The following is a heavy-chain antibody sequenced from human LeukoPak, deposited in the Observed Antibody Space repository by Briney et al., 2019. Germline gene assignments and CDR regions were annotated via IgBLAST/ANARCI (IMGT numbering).Heavy chain of an antibody. CDR3: ARGRRDGYNLEYFDK. D-gene: IGHD5-24*01. CDR1: GGSITSSSYY. Sequence: SETLSLTCTVSGGSITSSSYYWGWIRQPPGKGLQWIGSFYYSGSTYYNPSLKSRVTIYVDTSKNQFSLKLSSVTAADTAVYYCARGRRDGYNLEYFDKWGQGTLVTVSS. CDR2: FYYSGST. V-gene: IGHV4-39*01. J-gene: IGHJ4*02.